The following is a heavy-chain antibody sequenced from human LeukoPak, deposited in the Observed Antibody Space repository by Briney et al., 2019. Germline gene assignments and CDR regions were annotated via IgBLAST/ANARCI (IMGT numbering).Heavy chain of an antibody. CDR1: GGSIRSYY. D-gene: IGHD2-2*02. Sequence: PSETLSLTCTVSGGSIRSYYWSWIRQPPGKGLEWIGYIYTTGSTNYNPSLKSRVTISIDTSNNHLSLELSSVTAADTAVYYCASQRAQYTKNGPFDNGGRGTLFPVS. V-gene: IGHV4-4*09. CDR2: IYTTGST. CDR3: ASQRAQYTKNGPFDN. J-gene: IGHJ4*02.